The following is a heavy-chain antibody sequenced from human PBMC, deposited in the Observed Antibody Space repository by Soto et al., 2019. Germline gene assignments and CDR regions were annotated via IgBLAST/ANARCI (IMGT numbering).Heavy chain of an antibody. CDR3: AKLGTMGVFDK. J-gene: IGHJ4*02. D-gene: IGHD1-26*01. CDR1: GFTFSSYA. Sequence: EVHLLESGGGLVQPGGSLRLSCAASGFTFSSYAMSWVRQAPGKGLEWLAGITFRGDYTYYADSVKGRFTLSRDNSRNRLDLQMNSLKVEDTALYYCAKLGTMGVFDKWGPGTLLTVSS. CDR2: ITFRGDYT. V-gene: IGHV3-23*01.